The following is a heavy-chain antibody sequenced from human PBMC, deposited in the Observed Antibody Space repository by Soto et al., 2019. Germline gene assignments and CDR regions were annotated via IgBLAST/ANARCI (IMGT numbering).Heavy chain of an antibody. J-gene: IGHJ4*02. CDR3: TRGLGYSAS. D-gene: IGHD7-27*01. CDR1: GDNFNNYA. Sequence: QVQLVQSGTEVKKPGSLLKVSCQASGDNFNNYAINWVRQAPGQGLEWMGGLVPNFLTANYAQKFQGRVTITADRSTSTAYMELSSLISEDTAVYYCTRGLGYSASWGQGTLVTVSS. V-gene: IGHV1-69*06. CDR2: LVPNFLTA.